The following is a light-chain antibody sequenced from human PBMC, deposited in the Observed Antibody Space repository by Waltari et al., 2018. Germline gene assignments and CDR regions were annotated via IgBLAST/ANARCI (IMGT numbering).Light chain of an antibody. J-gene: IGKJ1*01. V-gene: IGKV3D-20*01. CDR3: QQYGSSPPT. CDR1: QSVSSSY. Sequence: EIVLTQSPATLSLSPGERATLSCGASQSVSSSYLAWYQQKPGLAPRLIIYDASSRATGIPDRFSGSGSGTDFTLTISRLEPEDFAVYYCQQYGSSPPTFGQGTKVEIK. CDR2: DAS.